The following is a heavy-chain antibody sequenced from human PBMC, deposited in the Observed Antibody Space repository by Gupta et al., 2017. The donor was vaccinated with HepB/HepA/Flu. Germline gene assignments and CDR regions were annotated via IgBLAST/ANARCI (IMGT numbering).Heavy chain of an antibody. CDR3: ARPYCSGDCYSGLDK. CDR1: GFTFLGYG. V-gene: IGHV3-30*03. CDR2: ISSDGRND. J-gene: IGHJ4*02. D-gene: IGHD2-21*02. Sequence: QVYLVASGGGVVQPGRSLRLSCAVSGFTFLGYGMHWVRQAPGKGLSWVAFISSDGRNDSYADSVKGRFTISRDNSRSTVFLHMNSLRIEDTAIYYCARPYCSGDCYSGLDKWGQGTLVTVSS.